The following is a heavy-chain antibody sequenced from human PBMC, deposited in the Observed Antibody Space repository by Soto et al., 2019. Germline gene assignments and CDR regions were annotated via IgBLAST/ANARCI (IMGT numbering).Heavy chain of an antibody. CDR1: GFTFSSYD. D-gene: IGHD6-19*01. CDR2: IGTAGDT. CDR3: ARGVTPSYSSGWYYFDY. V-gene: IGHV3-13*01. Sequence: GGSLRLSCAASGFTFSSYDMHWVRQATGKGLEWVSAIGTAGDTYYPGSVKGRFTISRENAKNSLYLQMNSLRAEDTAVYYCARGVTPSYSSGWYYFDYWGQGTLVTVSS. J-gene: IGHJ4*02.